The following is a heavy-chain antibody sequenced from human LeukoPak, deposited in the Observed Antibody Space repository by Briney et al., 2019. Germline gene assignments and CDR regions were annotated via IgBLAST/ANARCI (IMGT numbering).Heavy chain of an antibody. J-gene: IGHJ6*03. CDR1: GGSISSHY. V-gene: IGHV4-59*11. CDR2: IYYSGST. D-gene: IGHD3-3*01. Sequence: SETLSLTCTVSGGSISSHYWSWIRQPPGKGLEWIGYIYYSGSTNYNPSLKSRVTISVDTSKNQFSLKLSSVTAADTAVYYCAGVLNFWSGWVYYYYMDVWGKGTTVTVSS. CDR3: AGVLNFWSGWVYYYYMDV.